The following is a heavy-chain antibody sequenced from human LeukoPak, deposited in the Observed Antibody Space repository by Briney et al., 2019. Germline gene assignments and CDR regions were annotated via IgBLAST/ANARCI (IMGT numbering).Heavy chain of an antibody. J-gene: IGHJ4*02. CDR2: ICYSGST. Sequence: PSQTLSLTCTVSGGSISSGGYYWSWIRQHPGKGLEWIGYICYSGSTYYNPSLKSRVTISVDTSKNQFSLKLSSVTAADTAVYYCARALYSSSWFLDYWGQGTLVTVSS. D-gene: IGHD6-13*01. CDR1: GGSISSGGYY. CDR3: ARALYSSSWFLDY. V-gene: IGHV4-31*03.